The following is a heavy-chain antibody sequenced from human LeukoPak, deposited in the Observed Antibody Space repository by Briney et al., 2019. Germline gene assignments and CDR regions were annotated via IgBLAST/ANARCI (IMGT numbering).Heavy chain of an antibody. V-gene: IGHV1-18*01. D-gene: IGHD3-10*01. J-gene: IGHJ4*02. Sequence: ASVKVSCKASGYTFTSYGISWVRQAPGQGLEWMGWISAYNGNTNYAQKLQGRVTMTTDTSTSTAYMELRSLRAEDTALYYCARPFGQLSSSYFDYWGQGTLVTVSS. CDR1: GYTFTSYG. CDR3: ARPFGQLSSSYFDY. CDR2: ISAYNGNT.